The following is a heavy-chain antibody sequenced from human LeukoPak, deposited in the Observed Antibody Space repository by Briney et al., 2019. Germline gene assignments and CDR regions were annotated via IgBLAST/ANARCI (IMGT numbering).Heavy chain of an antibody. J-gene: IGHJ4*02. CDR2: IYYSGST. CDR1: GGSISSYY. D-gene: IGHD1-26*01. CDR3: ARASGSYYFDY. V-gene: IGHV4-59*08. Sequence: SETLSLTCTVSGGSISSYYWSWVRQPPGKGLEWIGYIYYSGSTNYNPSLKSRVTISVDTSKNQFSLKLSSVTAADTAVYYCARASGSYYFDYWGQGTLVTVSS.